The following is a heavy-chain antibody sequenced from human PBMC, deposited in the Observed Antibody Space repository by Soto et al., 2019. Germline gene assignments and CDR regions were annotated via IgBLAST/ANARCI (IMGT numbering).Heavy chain of an antibody. CDR1: GYSIGTYNW. Sequence: SETLSLTCSVPGYSIGTYNWWAWIRQPPGKGPEWIGYIYYTGTVYYNLSLKNRVSMSVETARDQFSLTLTSVTAADTAVYYCAKSLAVAAGWFDPWGQGALVTVSS. CDR2: IYYTGTV. D-gene: IGHD6-19*01. V-gene: IGHV4-28*05. CDR3: AKSLAVAAGWFDP. J-gene: IGHJ5*02.